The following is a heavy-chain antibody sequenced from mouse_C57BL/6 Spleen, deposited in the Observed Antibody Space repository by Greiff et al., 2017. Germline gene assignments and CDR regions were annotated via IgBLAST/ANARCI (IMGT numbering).Heavy chain of an antibody. D-gene: IGHD2-2*01. CDR3: ARSGYGYDGWYFDV. V-gene: IGHV1-80*01. J-gene: IGHJ1*03. Sequence: VKLMESGAELVKPGASVKISCKASGYAFSSYWMNWVKQRPGKGLEWIGQIYPGDGDTNYNGKFKGKATLTADKSSSTAYMQLSSLTSEDSAVYFCARSGYGYDGWYFDVWGTGTTVTVSS. CDR1: GYAFSSYW. CDR2: IYPGDGDT.